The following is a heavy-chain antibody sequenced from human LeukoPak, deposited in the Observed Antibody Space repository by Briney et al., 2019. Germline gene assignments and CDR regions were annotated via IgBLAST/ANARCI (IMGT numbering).Heavy chain of an antibody. J-gene: IGHJ3*02. CDR1: GFTFSSYG. Sequence: GRSLRLSCAASGFTFSSYGMHWVRQAPGKGLEWVAVISYDGSNKYYADSVKGRFTISRDNPKNTLYLQMNSLRAEDTAVYYCAKVNSGSYYGAFDIWGQGTMVTVSS. V-gene: IGHV3-30*18. CDR3: AKVNSGSYYGAFDI. CDR2: ISYDGSNK. D-gene: IGHD1-26*01.